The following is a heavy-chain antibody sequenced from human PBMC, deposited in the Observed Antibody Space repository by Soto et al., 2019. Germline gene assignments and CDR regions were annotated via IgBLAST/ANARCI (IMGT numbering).Heavy chain of an antibody. D-gene: IGHD6-6*01. CDR3: ARDPRVTGQVRWCSSSNRNWFDP. CDR2: ISSSSSYI. Sequence: PGGSLRLSCAASGFTFSSYSMNWVRQAPGKGLEWVSSISSSSSYIYYADSVKGRFTISRDNAKSSLYLQMNSPRAEDTAVYYCARDPRVTGQVRWCSSSNRNWFDPWGQGTQVTVSS. J-gene: IGHJ5*02. V-gene: IGHV3-21*01. CDR1: GFTFSSYS.